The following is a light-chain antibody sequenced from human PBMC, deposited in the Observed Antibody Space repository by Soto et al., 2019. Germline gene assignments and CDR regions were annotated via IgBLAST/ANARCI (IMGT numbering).Light chain of an antibody. CDR1: QSVSSN. Sequence: EIVMTQSPATLSVSPGERATLSCRASQSVSSNLAGYQQKPGQAPRLLIYGASTWATGIPARFSGSGSGTEFTLTISSLQSEDFAVYYCQQYNNWPPWTFGQGNKVEIK. CDR3: QQYNNWPPWT. V-gene: IGKV3-15*01. CDR2: GAS. J-gene: IGKJ1*01.